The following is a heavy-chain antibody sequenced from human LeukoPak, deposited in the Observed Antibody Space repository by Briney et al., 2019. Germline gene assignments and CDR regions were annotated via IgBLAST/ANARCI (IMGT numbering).Heavy chain of an antibody. J-gene: IGHJ4*02. V-gene: IGHV1-46*01. CDR2: INPSGGSP. Sequence: ASVKVSCKASGYTFTSYHMHWVRQAPGQGLEWMGIINPSGGSPNYAQKFQGRVTITRDMSTSTVNMELSSLRSEDTAVYYCARDNDSRDPPHFDYWGQGTLVTVSS. CDR1: GYTFTSYH. D-gene: IGHD3-16*01. CDR3: ARDNDSRDPPHFDY.